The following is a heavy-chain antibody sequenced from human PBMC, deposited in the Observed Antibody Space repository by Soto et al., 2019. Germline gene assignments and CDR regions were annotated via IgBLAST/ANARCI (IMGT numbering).Heavy chain of an antibody. J-gene: IGHJ3*02. CDR1: GGTFSSYA. CDR3: AREGYCSSTSCYPGDAFDI. D-gene: IGHD2-2*01. V-gene: IGHV1-69*13. CDR2: IIPIFGTA. Sequence: PSVKVSCKASGGTFSSYAISWVRQAPGQGLEWMGGIIPIFGTANYAQKFQGRVTITADESTSTAYMELSSLRSEDTAVYYCAREGYCSSTSCYPGDAFDIWGQGTMVTVSS.